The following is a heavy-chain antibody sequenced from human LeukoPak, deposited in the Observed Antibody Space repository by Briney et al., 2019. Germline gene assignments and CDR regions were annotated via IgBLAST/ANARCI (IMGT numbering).Heavy chain of an antibody. CDR2: INHSGST. V-gene: IGHV4-34*01. J-gene: IGHJ6*03. D-gene: IGHD3-10*01. Sequence: SETLSLTCAVYGGSFSGYYWSWIRQPPGKGLEWIGEINHSGSTNYNPSLKSRVTISVDTSKNQFSLKLSSVTAADTAVYYCARRKGYYGSGSHSRYYYYYYYMDVWGKGTTVTVSS. CDR1: GGSFSGYY. CDR3: ARRKGYYGSGSHSRYYYYYYYMDV.